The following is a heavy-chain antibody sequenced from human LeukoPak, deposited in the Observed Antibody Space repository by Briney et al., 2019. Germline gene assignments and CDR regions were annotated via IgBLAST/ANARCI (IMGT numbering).Heavy chain of an antibody. Sequence: PGGSLRLSCAASGFILNNYYMPWVRQAPGKGLEWVASIQHGGGNPYYVASVMSRFTISRDKSKNTLYLQMNSLRTEDTAVYYCAKRETVAAMSDFDYWGQGTLVSVSS. V-gene: IGHV3-30*02. CDR3: AKRETVAAMSDFDY. CDR1: GFILNNYY. D-gene: IGHD6-19*01. J-gene: IGHJ4*02. CDR2: IQHGGGNP.